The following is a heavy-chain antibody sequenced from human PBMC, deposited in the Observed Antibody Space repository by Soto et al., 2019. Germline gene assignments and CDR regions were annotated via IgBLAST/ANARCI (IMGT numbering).Heavy chain of an antibody. V-gene: IGHV3-7*05. CDR2: IKEDGSEK. CDR3: SRDSGGP. D-gene: IGHD1-26*01. Sequence: EVQLVESGGGLVQPGGSLRLSCTASGFTFSSYWMNWVRQAPGKGLEWVGNIKEDGSEKFYVDYVKGRFTISRDNAKNPLYLDMNSLRVEDTAIYFCSRDSGGPLGQGTLVTVSS. J-gene: IGHJ5*02. CDR1: GFTFSSYW.